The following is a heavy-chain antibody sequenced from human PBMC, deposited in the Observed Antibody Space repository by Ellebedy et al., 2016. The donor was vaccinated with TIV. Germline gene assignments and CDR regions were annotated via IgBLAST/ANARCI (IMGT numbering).Heavy chain of an antibody. V-gene: IGHV3-53*04. CDR1: GFTVSSNY. CDR3: AREGYGRDGFNWLDH. J-gene: IGHJ4*02. CDR2: IYKDGNA. D-gene: IGHD5-24*01. Sequence: GESLKISCAASGFTVSSNYMSWVRQTPGKGLEWVSVIYKDGNAYYADSVRGRFTLSRHNSKNTLNLQMNSLTPEDTAVYYWAREGYGRDGFNWLDHWGQGTLVTVSP.